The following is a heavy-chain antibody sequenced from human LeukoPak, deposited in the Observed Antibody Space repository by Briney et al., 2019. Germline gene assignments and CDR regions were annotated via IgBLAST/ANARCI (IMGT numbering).Heavy chain of an antibody. CDR3: ARALQSPGIAAAGPYNWFDP. CDR1: GGSISSNYYY. D-gene: IGHD6-13*01. V-gene: IGHV4-39*01. CDR2: IYYSGST. Sequence: TASETLSLTCTVFGGSISSNYYYWGWIRQPPGKGLEWIGSIYYSGSTYYNPSLKSRVTISVDTSKNQFSLKLSSVTAADTAVYYCARALQSPGIAAAGPYNWFDPWGQGTLVTVSS. J-gene: IGHJ5*02.